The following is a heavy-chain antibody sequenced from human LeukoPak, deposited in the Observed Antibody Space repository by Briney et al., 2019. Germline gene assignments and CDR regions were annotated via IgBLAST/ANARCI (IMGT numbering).Heavy chain of an antibody. J-gene: IGHJ2*01. CDR1: GGSISSGDYY. D-gene: IGHD2-15*01. V-gene: IGHV4-30-4*08. CDR3: ARQALVERGNWYFDL. CDR2: IYYSGST. Sequence: PSETLSLTCTVSGGSISSGDYYWSWIRQPPGKGLEWIGYIYYSGSTYYNPSLKSRVTISVDTSKNQFSLKLSSVTAADTAVYYCARQALVERGNWYFDLWGRGTLVTVSS.